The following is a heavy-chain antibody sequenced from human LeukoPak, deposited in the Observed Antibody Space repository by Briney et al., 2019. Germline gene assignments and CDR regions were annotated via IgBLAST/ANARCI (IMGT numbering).Heavy chain of an antibody. CDR3: ARDPYGSGSLYYFDY. CDR1: GFTFSSYS. J-gene: IGHJ4*02. CDR2: ISSSSSYI. Sequence: GGSLRLSCAASGFTFSSYSMNWVRQAPGKGLEWVSFISSSSSYIYYADSVKGRFTISRDNAKNSLYLQMSSLRAEDTAVYYCARDPYGSGSLYYFDYWGQGTLVTVSS. D-gene: IGHD3-10*01. V-gene: IGHV3-21*01.